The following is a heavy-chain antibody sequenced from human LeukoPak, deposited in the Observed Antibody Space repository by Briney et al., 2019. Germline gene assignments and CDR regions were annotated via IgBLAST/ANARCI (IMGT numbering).Heavy chain of an antibody. CDR1: GFTVRNNY. CDR3: TRVFAYSYGDFDN. CDR2: IYSGGGT. Sequence: PGGSLRLSCEASGFTVRNNYMAWVRQAPGKGLEWVSVIYSGGGTYYADSVKDRFTISRDNSKNTLFLQMNSLRVEDSAVYYCTRVFAYSYGDFDNWGQGTLVAASS. V-gene: IGHV3-66*01. J-gene: IGHJ4*02. D-gene: IGHD5-18*01.